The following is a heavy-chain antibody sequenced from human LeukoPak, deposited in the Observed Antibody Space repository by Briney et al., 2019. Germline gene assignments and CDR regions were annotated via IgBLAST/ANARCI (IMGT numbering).Heavy chain of an antibody. CDR1: GGSVSSGSYY. D-gene: IGHD1-26*01. J-gene: IGHJ4*02. CDR3: ARVTVGASWFDY. V-gene: IGHV4-61*01. Sequence: SETLSLTCTVSGGSVSSGSYYWSWIRQPPGKGLEWIGYIYYSGSTNYNPSLKSRVTISVDTSKNQFSLKLSSVTAAGTAVYYCARVTVGASWFDYWGQGTLVTVSS. CDR2: IYYSGST.